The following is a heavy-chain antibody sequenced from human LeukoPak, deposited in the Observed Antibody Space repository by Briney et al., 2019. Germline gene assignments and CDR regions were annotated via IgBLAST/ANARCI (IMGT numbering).Heavy chain of an antibody. CDR2: IYYSGST. CDR1: GGSISSYY. D-gene: IGHD3-16*01. V-gene: IGHV4-59*01. J-gene: IGHJ5*02. CDR3: ARDPGGWFDP. Sequence: SETRSLTCTVSGGSISSYYWSWIRQPPGKGLEWIGYIYYSGSTNYNPSLKSRVTISVDTSKNQFSLKLSSVTAADTAVYYCARDPGGWFDPWGQGTLVTVSS.